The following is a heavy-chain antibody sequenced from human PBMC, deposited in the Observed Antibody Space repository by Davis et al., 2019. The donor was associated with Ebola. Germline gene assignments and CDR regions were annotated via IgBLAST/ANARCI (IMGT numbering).Heavy chain of an antibody. CDR2: IWYDGSNK. V-gene: IGHV3-33*01. D-gene: IGHD3-22*01. J-gene: IGHJ4*02. CDR3: AATPIVVVTPFDY. Sequence: GESLKISCAASGFTFSSYGMHWVRQAPGKGLEWVAVIWYDGSNKYYADSVKGRFTISRDNSKNTLYLQMNSLRAEDTAVYYCAATPIVVVTPFDYWGQGTLVTVSS. CDR1: GFTFSSYG.